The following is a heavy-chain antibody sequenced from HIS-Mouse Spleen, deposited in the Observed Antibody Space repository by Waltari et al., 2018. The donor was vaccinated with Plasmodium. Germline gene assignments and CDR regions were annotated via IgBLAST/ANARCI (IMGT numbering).Heavy chain of an antibody. CDR3: ARGRVHIVVVPAAMDYYYYGMDV. CDR1: GGSFSVYY. CDR2: INHSGST. D-gene: IGHD2-2*01. V-gene: IGHV4-34*01. J-gene: IGHJ6*02. Sequence: QVQLQQWGAGLLKPSETLSLTCAVYGGSFSVYYWSWIRQPPGKGLEWIGEINHSGSTNYNPSLKSRVTISVDTSKNQFSLKLSSVTAADTAVYYCARGRVHIVVVPAAMDYYYYGMDVWGQGTTVTVSS.